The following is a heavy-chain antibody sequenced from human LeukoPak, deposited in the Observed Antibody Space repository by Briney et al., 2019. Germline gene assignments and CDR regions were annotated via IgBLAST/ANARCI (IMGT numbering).Heavy chain of an antibody. CDR1: GGPFSGYY. J-gene: IGHJ4*02. CDR3: ARGRYYFDY. Sequence: SETLSLTCAVYGGPFSGYYWSWIRQPPGKGLEWIGEINHSGSTNYNPSLKSRVTISVDTSKNQFSLKLSSVTAADTAVYYCARGRYYFDYWGQGTLVTVSS. V-gene: IGHV4-34*01. CDR2: INHSGST. D-gene: IGHD4-17*01.